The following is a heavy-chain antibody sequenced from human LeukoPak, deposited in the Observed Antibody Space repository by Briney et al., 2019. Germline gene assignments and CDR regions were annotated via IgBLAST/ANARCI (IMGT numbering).Heavy chain of an antibody. CDR3: ARDNPFQDTAMVDY. V-gene: IGHV1-18*01. CDR1: GYTFSSYA. Sequence: GASVKVSCKASGYTFSSYAMNWVRQAPGQGLEWMGWISAYNGNTNYAQKLQGRVTMTTDTSTSTAYMELRSLRSDDTAVYYCARDNPFQDTAMVDYWGQGTLVTVSS. J-gene: IGHJ4*02. CDR2: ISAYNGNT. D-gene: IGHD5-18*01.